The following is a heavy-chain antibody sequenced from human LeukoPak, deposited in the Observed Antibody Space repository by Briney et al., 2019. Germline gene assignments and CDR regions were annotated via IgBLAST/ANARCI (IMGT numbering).Heavy chain of an antibody. CDR1: GFAFNRYA. CDR3: ARDTYGAPDS. D-gene: IGHD4-17*01. V-gene: IGHV3-23*01. Sequence: GGSLRLSCAASGFAFNRYAMSWARQAPGKWLEWVSLIESTGARTYYTDSVKGRFTISRDDSKNTLYLHITSLRAEDTALYYCARDTYGAPDSWGQGTLVTVSS. CDR2: IESTGART. J-gene: IGHJ4*02.